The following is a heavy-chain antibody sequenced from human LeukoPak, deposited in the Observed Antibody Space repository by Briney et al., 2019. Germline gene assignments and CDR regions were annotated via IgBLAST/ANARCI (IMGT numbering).Heavy chain of an antibody. V-gene: IGHV3-53*01. D-gene: IGHD3-10*01. Sequence: GGSLRLSCAASGFTVSSNFMNWVRQAPGKGLEWVSAIYSGGNTHYADSVKGRFTISRDNSKNTVYLQMTSLRAEDTAAYYCAGGSGSYSWFDPWGQGTLVTVSS. J-gene: IGHJ5*02. CDR2: IYSGGNT. CDR3: AGGSGSYSWFDP. CDR1: GFTVSSNF.